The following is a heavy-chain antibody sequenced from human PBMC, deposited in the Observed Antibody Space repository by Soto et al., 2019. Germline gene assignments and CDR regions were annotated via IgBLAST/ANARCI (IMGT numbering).Heavy chain of an antibody. CDR3: ARAHGDFWFDP. CDR2: IFDSGTT. Sequence: VELQESGPGLVKPSETLSLTCTVSGGSFSGYHWAWIRQPPGKGLEWIGYIFDSGTTNFKSSLRGRVAISLDKFKNQFSLQLTSVTAADTGIYYCARAHGDFWFDPWGQGVLVIVSS. CDR1: GGSFSGYH. J-gene: IGHJ5*02. V-gene: IGHV4-59*01.